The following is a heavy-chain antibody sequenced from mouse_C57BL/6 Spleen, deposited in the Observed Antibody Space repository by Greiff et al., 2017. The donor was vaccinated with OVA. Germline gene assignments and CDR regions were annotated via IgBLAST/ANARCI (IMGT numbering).Heavy chain of an antibody. CDR2: IYPRSGNT. CDR3: ARPTVVATDYYAMDY. Sequence: VQLQQSGAELARPGASVKLSCKASGYTFTSYGISWVKQRTGQGLEWIGEIYPRSGNTYYNAKFKGKATLTADKSSSTAYMELRSLPSEDSAVYFCARPTVVATDYYAMDYWGQGTSVTVSS. CDR1: GYTFTSYG. D-gene: IGHD1-1*01. V-gene: IGHV1-81*01. J-gene: IGHJ4*01.